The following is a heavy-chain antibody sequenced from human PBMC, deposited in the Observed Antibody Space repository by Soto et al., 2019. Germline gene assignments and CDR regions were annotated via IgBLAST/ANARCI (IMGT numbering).Heavy chain of an antibody. CDR2: IDWDEDK. J-gene: IGHJ4*02. Sequence: QITLKESGPTLVKPTQTLTLTCTLSGFSLSPHTVGVPWIRQPPGKALEWLALIDWDEDKRYSPSLKIRLTIPHDTSKDPVVLTITNIDPVDTATYYCAHIVPFEYRGYNFEVWGQGILVTVSS. D-gene: IGHD5-12*01. CDR3: AHIVPFEYRGYNFEV. V-gene: IGHV2-5*02. CDR1: GFSLSPHTVG.